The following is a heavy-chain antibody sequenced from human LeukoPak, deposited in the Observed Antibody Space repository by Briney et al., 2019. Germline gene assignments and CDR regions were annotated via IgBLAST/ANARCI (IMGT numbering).Heavy chain of an antibody. CDR2: IYPGDSDT. CDR1: GYTFSNCW. D-gene: IGHD3-22*01. V-gene: IGHV5-51*01. CDR3: ASAGDSSDYYYFSAFDI. J-gene: IGHJ3*02. Sequence: GESLKLSCKGSGYTFSNCWIGWVRQMPGKGLEWMGIIYPGDSDTTYSPSFQGQVTISADKTISTAYLQWSSLKASDTAMYYCASAGDSSDYYYFSAFDIWGQGTMVTVSS.